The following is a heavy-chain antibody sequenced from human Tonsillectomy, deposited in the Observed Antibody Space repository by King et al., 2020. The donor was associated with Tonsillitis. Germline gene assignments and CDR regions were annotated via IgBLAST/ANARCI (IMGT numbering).Heavy chain of an antibody. CDR3: ARCEEIPYDAFDI. J-gene: IGHJ3*02. CDR2: ICLGDSDT. Sequence: EVQLVESGAEVKKPGESLKISCKGSGYSFTNYWIGWVRQMPGKGLEWMGIICLGDSDTRYSPSFQGQVTISVDKSISTAYLQWSSLKASDTAMYYCARCEEIPYDAFDIWGQGTMITVSS. V-gene: IGHV5-51*01. CDR1: GYSFTNYW. D-gene: IGHD5-24*01.